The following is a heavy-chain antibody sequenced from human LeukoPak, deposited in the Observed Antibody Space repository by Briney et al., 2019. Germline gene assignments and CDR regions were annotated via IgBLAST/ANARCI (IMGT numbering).Heavy chain of an antibody. J-gene: IGHJ3*02. CDR2: SYYSGST. V-gene: IGHV4-39*07. CDR1: GGSISSSSYY. D-gene: IGHD1-14*01. Sequence: SETLSLTCTVSGGSISSSSYYWGWIRQPPGKGLEWIGSSYYSGSTYSNPSLKSRVTISVDTSKDQFSLKLSFVTAADTAVYYCAKMLVADWNHYAFDIWGQGTMVTVSS. CDR3: AKMLVADWNHYAFDI.